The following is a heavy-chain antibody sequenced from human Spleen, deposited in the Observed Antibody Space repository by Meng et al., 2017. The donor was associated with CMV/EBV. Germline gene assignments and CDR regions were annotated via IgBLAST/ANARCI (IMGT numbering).Heavy chain of an antibody. CDR2: LHHSGTT. J-gene: IGHJ4*02. D-gene: IGHD3-22*01. V-gene: IGHV4-4*02. CDR3: ARNGHYSLDS. CDR1: GGSFINDYW. Sequence: LAWSVSGGSFINDYWSSWVRQTPGKGLQWLGKLHHSGTTTYNPSLNSRVTFSLDKSKNEFSLKLTSVTVADTAVYYCARNGHYSLDSWSQGTLVTVSS.